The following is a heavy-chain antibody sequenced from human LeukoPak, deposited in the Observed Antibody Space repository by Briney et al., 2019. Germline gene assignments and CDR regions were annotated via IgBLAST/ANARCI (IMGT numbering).Heavy chain of an antibody. CDR2: IRSKANSYAT. Sequence: PGGSLRLSCAASGFTFSGSAMHWVRQASGKGLEWVGRIRSKANSYATAYAASVKGRFTISRDDSKNTAYLQMNSLKTEDTAVYYCTRVGTAAAGGDYWGQGTLVTVSS. D-gene: IGHD6-13*01. CDR3: TRVGTAAAGGDY. CDR1: GFTFSGSA. V-gene: IGHV3-73*01. J-gene: IGHJ4*02.